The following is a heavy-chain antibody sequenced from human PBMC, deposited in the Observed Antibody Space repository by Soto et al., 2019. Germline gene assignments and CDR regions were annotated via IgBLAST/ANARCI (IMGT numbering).Heavy chain of an antibody. CDR3: AREFTVSGMDV. CDR2: IISSGSYS. CDR1: GFTFSDYY. J-gene: IGHJ6*02. D-gene: IGHD3-16*01. V-gene: IGHV3-11*05. Sequence: QVQLVESGGGLVKPGGSLRLSCAASGFTFSDYYMTWIRQAPGKGLEWVSYIISSGSYSNYADSVKGRFTSSRDNAKNSLYLQMNSLRAEDTAVYYCAREFTVSGMDVWGQGTTVTVSS.